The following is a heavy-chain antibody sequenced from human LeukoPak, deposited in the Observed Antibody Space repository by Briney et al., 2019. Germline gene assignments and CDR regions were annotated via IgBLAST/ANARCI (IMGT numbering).Heavy chain of an antibody. CDR3: ARVLHKRNYDSSTYYGY. CDR2: ISASGDNT. D-gene: IGHD3-22*01. CDR1: GFTFSSSG. J-gene: IGHJ4*02. Sequence: GGTLRLSCAASGFTFSSSGMSWVRQAPGKGLEWVSTISASGDNTYYADSVKGRFTISRDNSKKKLYLQMNSLRAEDTAVYYCARVLHKRNYDSSTYYGYWGQGTLVTVSS. V-gene: IGHV3-23*01.